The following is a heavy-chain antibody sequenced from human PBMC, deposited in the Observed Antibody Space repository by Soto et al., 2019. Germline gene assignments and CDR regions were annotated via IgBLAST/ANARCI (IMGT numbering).Heavy chain of an antibody. D-gene: IGHD6-19*01. V-gene: IGHV3-23*01. Sequence: EVQLLESGGGLVQPGGSLRLSCAASGVTFSTYAMNWVRQAPGKGLEWVSGISGSGDSTYYAGSVKGRFTVSRDNSKNTLYLQMTSLRAEDTAVFYCAKERSSGWSFDYWGQGTLVTVSS. CDR2: ISGSGDST. CDR3: AKERSSGWSFDY. J-gene: IGHJ4*02. CDR1: GVTFSTYA.